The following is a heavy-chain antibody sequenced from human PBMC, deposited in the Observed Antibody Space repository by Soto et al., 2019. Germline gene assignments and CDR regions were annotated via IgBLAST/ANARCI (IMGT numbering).Heavy chain of an antibody. CDR3: ARDRPYPYDSSAYPIFDF. J-gene: IGHJ4*02. D-gene: IGHD3-22*01. V-gene: IGHV1-18*01. CDR2: ISAYNGNT. CDR1: GYTFTSFG. Sequence: ASVKVSCKTSGYTFTSFGISWVRQAPGQGLEWMVWISAYNGNTDYAQNFQGRVTVTTDTSTSTASMELRSLTSDDTAVYYCARDRPYPYDSSAYPIFDFWGQGTLVTVSS.